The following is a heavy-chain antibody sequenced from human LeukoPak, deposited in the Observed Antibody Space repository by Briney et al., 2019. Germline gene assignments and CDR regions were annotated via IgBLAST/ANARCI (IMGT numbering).Heavy chain of an antibody. D-gene: IGHD1-14*01. CDR1: GGSISSSGYY. Sequence: PSETLSLTCTVSGGSISSSGYYWGWIRQPPGKGLEWIGSIYYGGSTYYNPSLKSRVTGFVDTSKNQVSLRLSSVTAADTAVYYCARHGTISSESYFDYWGQGALVTVSS. J-gene: IGHJ4*02. V-gene: IGHV4-39*01. CDR2: IYYGGST. CDR3: ARHGTISSESYFDY.